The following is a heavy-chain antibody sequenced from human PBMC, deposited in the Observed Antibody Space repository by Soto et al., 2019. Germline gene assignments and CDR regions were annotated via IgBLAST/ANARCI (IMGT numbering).Heavy chain of an antibody. CDR1: GFTFSSYS. D-gene: IGHD2-15*01. CDR2: ISSSNSYI. J-gene: IGHJ3*02. CDR3: ASVVEGAEHRVGAYSFDN. Sequence: GGSLRLSCAACGFTFSSYSMNWVRQAPGKGLEWVSSISSSNSYIYYEDSVKGRFTISRDNAKNSLYMQMNSLRAEDTAVYDCASVVEGAEHRVGAYSFDNWGQGTMVTVSS. V-gene: IGHV3-21*01.